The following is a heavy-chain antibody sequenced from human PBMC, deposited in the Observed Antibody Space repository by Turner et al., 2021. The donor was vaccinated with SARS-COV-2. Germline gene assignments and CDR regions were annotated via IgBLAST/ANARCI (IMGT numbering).Heavy chain of an antibody. J-gene: IGHJ4*02. Sequence: QLQLQESGPGLVKQSETMSLTCTDSSGSISSSAYYWGWIRQPPGKGLEWIGSFFYSGSTYYSPSLKSRITISVDTSKNQFSLNLSSVTAADTAVYYCARQVSILGRWLAPFDSWGQGTLVTVSS. CDR1: SGSISSSAYY. CDR3: ARQVSILGRWLAPFDS. CDR2: FFYSGST. V-gene: IGHV4-39*01. D-gene: IGHD6-19*01.